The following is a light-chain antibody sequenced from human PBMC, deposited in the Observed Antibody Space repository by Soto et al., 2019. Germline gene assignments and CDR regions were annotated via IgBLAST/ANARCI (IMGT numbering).Light chain of an antibody. CDR3: QQSGSSPLIS. Sequence: VLTQSPGTPSLSPGESATLSCRASQTVSITYLTWYQQKPGQAPRLLIFGASKRATGIPDRFSGSGSGRDFTLTISGLETEDFAVYYCQQSGSSPLISFGQGTRLESK. V-gene: IGKV3-20*01. CDR1: QTVSITY. CDR2: GAS. J-gene: IGKJ5*01.